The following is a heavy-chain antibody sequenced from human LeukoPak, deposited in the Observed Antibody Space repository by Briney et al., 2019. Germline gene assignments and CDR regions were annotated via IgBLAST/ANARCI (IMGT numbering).Heavy chain of an antibody. Sequence: PGGSLRLSCEASGFTFSDYAMTWVRQAPGKGLEWVSAISGSGGSTYYADSVKGRFTISRDNSKNTLYLQMNSLRAEDTAVYYCAKKGALWFGELSIDYWGQGTLVTVSS. CDR2: ISGSGGST. J-gene: IGHJ4*02. D-gene: IGHD3-10*01. CDR1: GFTFSDYA. V-gene: IGHV3-23*01. CDR3: AKKGALWFGELSIDY.